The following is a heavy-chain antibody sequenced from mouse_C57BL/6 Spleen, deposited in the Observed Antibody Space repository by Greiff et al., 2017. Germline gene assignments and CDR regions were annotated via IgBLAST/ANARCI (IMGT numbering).Heavy chain of an antibody. J-gene: IGHJ4*01. CDR1: GFSLTSYG. V-gene: IGHV2-2*01. Sequence: QVQLQQSGPGLVQPSQSLSITCTVSGFSLTSYGVHWVRQSPGKGLEWLGVIWSGGSTDYNAAFISRLSISKDNSKSQVFFKMNSLQADDTAIYXCAKGVVTKGYYAMDYWGQGTSVTVSS. D-gene: IGHD2-5*01. CDR2: IWSGGST. CDR3: AKGVVTKGYYAMDY.